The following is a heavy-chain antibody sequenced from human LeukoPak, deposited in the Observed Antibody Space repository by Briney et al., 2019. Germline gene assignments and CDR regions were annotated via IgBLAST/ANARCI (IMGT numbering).Heavy chain of an antibody. Sequence: GGSLRLSCAASGFTFSRYTIHWVRQAPGKGLEWVAVISSDGSNKYYSDSVKGRFTISRDNSKNTLFLQMNSLRTEDTAVYYCAGSYYYGSGYAFDIWGQGTMVTVSS. CDR2: ISSDGSNK. CDR1: GFTFSRYT. D-gene: IGHD3-10*01. CDR3: AGSYYYGSGYAFDI. J-gene: IGHJ3*02. V-gene: IGHV3-30*04.